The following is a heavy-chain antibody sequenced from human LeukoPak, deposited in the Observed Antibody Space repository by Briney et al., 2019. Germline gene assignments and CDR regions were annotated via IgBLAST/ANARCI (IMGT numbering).Heavy chain of an antibody. CDR2: ISSSSSYI. J-gene: IGHJ5*02. CDR3: ARDVPIVRFDH. V-gene: IGHV3-21*01. CDR1: GFTFSSYS. D-gene: IGHD1-26*01. Sequence: GXSLRLSCAASGFTFSSYSMKWVRQAPGKGLEWVSSISSSSSYIYYADSVKGRFTISREKGKNSMYVKKNSLGAEDTAVYYCARDVPIVRFDHWGQGTLVTVSS.